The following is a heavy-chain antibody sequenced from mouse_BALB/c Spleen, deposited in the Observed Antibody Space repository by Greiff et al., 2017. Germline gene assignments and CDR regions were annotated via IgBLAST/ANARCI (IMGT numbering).Heavy chain of an antibody. V-gene: IGHV5-12-2*01. CDR3: ARQSLYYAMDY. J-gene: IGHJ4*01. CDR1: GFTFSSYT. CDR2: ISNGGGST. Sequence: DVKLVESGGGLVQPGGSLKLSCAASGFTFSSYTMSWVRQTPEKRLEWVAYISNGGGSTYYPDTVKGRFTISRDNAKNTLYLQMSSLKSEDTAMYYCARQSLYYAMDYWGQGTSVTVSS. D-gene: IGHD6-1*01.